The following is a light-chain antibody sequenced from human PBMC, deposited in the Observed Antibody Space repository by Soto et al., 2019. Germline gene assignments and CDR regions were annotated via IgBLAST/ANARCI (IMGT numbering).Light chain of an antibody. CDR3: QQYNNWPRGIT. V-gene: IGKV3-15*01. J-gene: IGKJ5*01. CDR2: GAS. Sequence: EIVMTQSPATLSVSPGERATLSFMAIQSVSSNLAWYQQKPGQAPRLLIYGASTRATGIPARFSGSGSGTEFTLTISSLQSEDFAVYYCQQYNNWPRGITFGQGTRLEIK. CDR1: QSVSSN.